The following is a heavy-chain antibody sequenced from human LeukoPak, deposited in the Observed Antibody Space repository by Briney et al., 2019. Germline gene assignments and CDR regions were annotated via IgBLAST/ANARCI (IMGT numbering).Heavy chain of an antibody. CDR3: ARSRLRYSWDYYYYGMDV. V-gene: IGHV1-2*06. CDR1: GYTFTGYY. D-gene: IGHD3-9*01. CDR2: INPNSGGT. J-gene: IGHJ6*02. Sequence: ASVTVSCTASGYTFTGYYMHWVRQAPGQGLEWMGRINPNSGGTNYAQKSQGRVTMTRDTSISTAYMELSRLRSDDTAVYYCARSRLRYSWDYYYYGMDVWGQGTTVTVSS.